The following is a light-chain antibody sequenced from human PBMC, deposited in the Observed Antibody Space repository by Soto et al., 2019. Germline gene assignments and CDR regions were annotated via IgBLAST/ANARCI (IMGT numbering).Light chain of an antibody. V-gene: IGLV4-69*01. CDR2: VNNDGSH. CDR1: RAHSLFA. Sequence: QAVVTQSPSASASLGASVRLTCTLSRAHSLFAVAWHQHQPDKGPRFLMKVNNDGSHTKGDGIPDRFSGSSSGAERYLTISTLQSEDEGIYYCQTWGSGIVFGGGTKLTVL. CDR3: QTWGSGIV. J-gene: IGLJ2*01.